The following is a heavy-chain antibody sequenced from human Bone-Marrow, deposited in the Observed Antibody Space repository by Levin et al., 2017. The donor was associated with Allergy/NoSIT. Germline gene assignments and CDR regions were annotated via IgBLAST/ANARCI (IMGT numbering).Heavy chain of an antibody. CDR1: GFTFSTLA. J-gene: IGHJ4*02. CDR3: AREAQHFDY. CDR2: LSGSGGST. V-gene: IGHV3-23*01. Sequence: PSETLSLTCAASGFTFSTLAMSWVRQAPGKGLEWVSSLSGSGGSTHYADSVKGRFTISRDNSKNTLYLQMNSLRAEDTAVYYCAREAQHFDYWGQGTLVTVSS.